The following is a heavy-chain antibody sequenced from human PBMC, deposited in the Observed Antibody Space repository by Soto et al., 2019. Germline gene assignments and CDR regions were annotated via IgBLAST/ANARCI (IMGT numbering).Heavy chain of an antibody. CDR2: ISAYNGNT. J-gene: IGHJ4*02. V-gene: IGHV1-18*01. D-gene: IGHD6-19*01. CDR1: GYTFTSYG. Sequence: ASVKVSCKASGYTFTSYGISWVRQAPGQGLEWMGWISAYNGNTKYAQKLQGRVTMTTDTSTSTAYMELRSLRSDDTAVYYCARDPGRGIAVAGRFDYWGQGTLVTVSS. CDR3: ARDPGRGIAVAGRFDY.